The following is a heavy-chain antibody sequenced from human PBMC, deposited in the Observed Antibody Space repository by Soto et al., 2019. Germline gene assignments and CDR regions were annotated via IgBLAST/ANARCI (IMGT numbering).Heavy chain of an antibody. Sequence: EVQLVESGGGLVKPGGSLRLSCAASGSTFTRYSMNWVRQAPGKGLEWVSSISSTTNYIYYGDSMKGRFTISRDNAKNSLYLEMNSLRAEDTAVYYYARESEDLTSNFDYWGQGTLVTVSS. CDR2: ISSTTNYI. CDR1: GSTFTRYS. CDR3: ARESEDLTSNFDY. J-gene: IGHJ4*02. V-gene: IGHV3-21*06.